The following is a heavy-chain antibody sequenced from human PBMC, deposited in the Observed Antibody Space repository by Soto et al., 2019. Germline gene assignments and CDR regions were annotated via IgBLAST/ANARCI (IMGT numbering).Heavy chain of an antibody. CDR2: ISAYNGNT. J-gene: IGHJ4*02. Sequence: QVQLVQSGAEVKKPGASVKVSCKASGYTFTSYGISWVRQAPGQGLEWMGWISAYNGNTNYAQKPQGRVTMTTDTSTSTAYMELRSLRSDDTAVYYCARDDKHCSSTSCPFDYWGQGTLVTVSS. CDR3: ARDDKHCSSTSCPFDY. D-gene: IGHD2-2*01. CDR1: GYTFTSYG. V-gene: IGHV1-18*01.